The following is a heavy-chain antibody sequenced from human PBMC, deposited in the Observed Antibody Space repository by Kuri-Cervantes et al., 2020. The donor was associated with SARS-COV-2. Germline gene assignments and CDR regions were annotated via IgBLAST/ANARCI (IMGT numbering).Heavy chain of an antibody. V-gene: IGHV3-21*01. D-gene: IGHD3-3*01. CDR2: ISSSSSFI. Sequence: GESLKISCAASGFTFSSYSMNWVRQASGKGLEWVSSISSSSSFIYYADSVKGRFTISRDNAKNSLYLQMNSLRAEDTAVYYCARVSRSGYLDYWGQGTLVTVSS. CDR1: GFTFSSYS. CDR3: ARVSRSGYLDY. J-gene: IGHJ4*02.